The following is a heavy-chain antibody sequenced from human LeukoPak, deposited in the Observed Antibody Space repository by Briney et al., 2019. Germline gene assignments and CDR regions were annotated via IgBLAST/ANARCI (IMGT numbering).Heavy chain of an antibody. Sequence: ASVKVSCKVSGYILTELSMYWVRQAPGKGLKWMGGFDPDNGETIYAQKFQGRFTMTADTSTDTAYMELSSLRSEDTAVYYCATLGRFGPLRPKWWFDPWGQGTLVTVSS. CDR2: FDPDNGET. V-gene: IGHV1-24*01. CDR1: GYILTELS. J-gene: IGHJ5*02. D-gene: IGHD3-16*01. CDR3: ATLGRFGPLRPKWWFDP.